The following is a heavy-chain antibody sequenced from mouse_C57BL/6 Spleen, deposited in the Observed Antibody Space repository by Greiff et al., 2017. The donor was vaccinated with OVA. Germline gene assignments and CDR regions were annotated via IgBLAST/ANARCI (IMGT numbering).Heavy chain of an antibody. D-gene: IGHD2-5*01. V-gene: IGHV10-3*01. CDR3: VIEKSNYSNYDYAMDY. CDR2: IRSKSSNYAT. CDR1: GFTFNTYA. Sequence: EVKLMESGGGLVQPKGSLKLSCAASGFTFNTYAMHWVRQAPGKGLEWVARIRSKSSNYATYYADSVKDRFTISRDDSQSMIYLQMNNLKTEDTAMYYCVIEKSNYSNYDYAMDYWGKGTSVTVSS. J-gene: IGHJ4*01.